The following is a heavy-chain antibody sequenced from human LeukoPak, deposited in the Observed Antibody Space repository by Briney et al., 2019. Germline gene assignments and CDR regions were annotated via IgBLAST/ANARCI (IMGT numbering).Heavy chain of an antibody. CDR1: GFSFVNYN. J-gene: IGHJ6*04. CDR3: VRARELGV. V-gene: IGHV3-48*04. CDR2: SSPGDSTI. D-gene: IGHD3-10*01. Sequence: PGGSLRLSCVTSGFSFVNYNMNWVRQAPGRGLEWPAFSSPGDSTIYYADSVKGRFTISRDDARNSVFLQMNSLRAEDTAVYYCVRARELGVWGKGTTVTVSS.